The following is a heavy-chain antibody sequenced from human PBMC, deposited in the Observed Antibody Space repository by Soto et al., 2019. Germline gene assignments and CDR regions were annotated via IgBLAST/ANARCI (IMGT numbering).Heavy chain of an antibody. CDR3: AHRHPTGCPSVGWFDP. J-gene: IGHJ5*02. CDR2: IYWDDDK. CDR1: GFSLSTSGVG. V-gene: IGHV2-5*02. Sequence: SGPTLVNPTQTLTLTCTFSGFSLSTSGVGVGWIRQPPGKALEWLALIYWDDDKRYSPSLKSRLTITKDTSKNQVVLTMTNMDPVDTATYYCAHRHPTGCPSVGWFDPWGQGTLVTVSS. D-gene: IGHD2-15*01.